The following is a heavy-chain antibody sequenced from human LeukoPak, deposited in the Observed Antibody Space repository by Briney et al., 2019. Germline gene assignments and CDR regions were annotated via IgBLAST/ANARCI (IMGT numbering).Heavy chain of an antibody. D-gene: IGHD4-17*01. Sequence: PGESLKISRKGSGYSFTSYWIGWVRQMPGKGLEWMGIIYPGDSDTRYSPSFQGQVTISADKSISTAYLQWSSLKASDTAMYYCARLVTTRYYYWYFDLWGRGTLVTVSS. J-gene: IGHJ2*01. CDR2: IYPGDSDT. V-gene: IGHV5-51*01. CDR1: GYSFTSYW. CDR3: ARLVTTRYYYWYFDL.